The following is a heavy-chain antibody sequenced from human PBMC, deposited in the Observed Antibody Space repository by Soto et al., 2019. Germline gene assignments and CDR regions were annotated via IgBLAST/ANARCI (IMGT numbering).Heavy chain of an antibody. CDR3: ARVGVQLGYYFDY. V-gene: IGHV4-30-2*01. D-gene: IGHD5-18*01. CDR1: GGSISSGGYS. J-gene: IGHJ4*02. Sequence: PSETLSLTCAVSGGSISSGGYSWSWIRQPPGKGLEWIGYIYHSGSTYYNPSLKSRVTISVDRSKNQFSLKLSSVTAADTAVYYCARVGVQLGYYFDYWGQGTLVTVSS. CDR2: IYHSGST.